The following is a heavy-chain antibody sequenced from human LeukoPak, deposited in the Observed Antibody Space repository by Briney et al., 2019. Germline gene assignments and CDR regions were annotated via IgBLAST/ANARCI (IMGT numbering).Heavy chain of an antibody. CDR1: GFSFDDYA. Sequence: GRSLRLSCAASGFSFDDYAMHWVRQAPGKGLEWVSGISWKGANIDYADSVKGRFTISRDNAKNALYLQMKSLRAEDTAFYYCAKDVDSSSWYYFDYLGQRTLVTVSS. CDR3: AKDVDSSSWYYFDY. D-gene: IGHD6-13*01. V-gene: IGHV3-9*01. CDR2: ISWKGANI. J-gene: IGHJ4*02.